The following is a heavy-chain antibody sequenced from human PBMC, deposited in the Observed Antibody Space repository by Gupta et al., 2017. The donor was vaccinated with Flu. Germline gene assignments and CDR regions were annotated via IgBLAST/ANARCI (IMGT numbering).Heavy chain of an antibody. CDR3: IRPPYSDHGFND. Sequence: SDHYIDWVRLTPGKGLEWVGRSRNRFNSNTILYAASVRGRFTISRDESRNSLYLQMNNLQTEDTAIYYCIRPPYSDHGFNDWGRGTTVTVSS. CDR1: SDHY. CDR2: SRNRFNSNTI. J-gene: IGHJ6*02. V-gene: IGHV3-72*01. D-gene: IGHD4-17*01.